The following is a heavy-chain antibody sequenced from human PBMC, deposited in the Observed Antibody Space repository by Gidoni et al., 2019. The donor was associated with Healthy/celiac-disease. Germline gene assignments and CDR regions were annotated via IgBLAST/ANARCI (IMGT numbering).Heavy chain of an antibody. J-gene: IGHJ4*02. CDR1: GFTFSNAW. V-gene: IGHV3-15*01. CDR2: IKSKTDGGTK. D-gene: IGHD3-16*02. Sequence: EVQLVESGGGLVKPGGSLRLSCAASGFTFSNAWMSWVRQAPGKGLEWVGRIKSKTDGGTKDYAAPGKGRFTISRDDSKNTLYLQMNSLKTEDTAVYYCTTGPDYIRGSYRTPLDYWGQGTLVTVSS. CDR3: TTGPDYIRGSYRTPLDY.